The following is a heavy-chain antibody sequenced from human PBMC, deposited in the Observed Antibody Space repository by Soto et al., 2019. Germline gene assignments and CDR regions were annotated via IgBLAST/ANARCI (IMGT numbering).Heavy chain of an antibody. V-gene: IGHV3-66*01. CDR2: IYSGGST. CDR1: GFTXSSNY. J-gene: IGHJ4*02. D-gene: IGHD5-18*01. Sequence: GGSLRLSCAASGFTXSSNYMSWVRQAPGKGLEWVSVIYSGGSTYYADSVKGRFTISRDNSKNTLYLQMNSLRAEDTAVYYCARASVDTAMDVLPFDYWGQGTLVTVSS. CDR3: ARASVDTAMDVLPFDY.